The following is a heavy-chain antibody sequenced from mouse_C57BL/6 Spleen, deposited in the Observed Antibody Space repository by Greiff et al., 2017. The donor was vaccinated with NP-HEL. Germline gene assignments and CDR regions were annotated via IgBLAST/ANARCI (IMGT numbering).Heavy chain of an antibody. Sequence: QVQLQQSGPELVKPGASVKISCKASGYAFSSSWMNWVKQRPGKGLEWIGRIYPGDGDTNYNGKFKGKATLTADKSSSTAYMQRSSLTSEDSAVYFCARSSQLRGPWFAYWGQGTLVTVSA. J-gene: IGHJ3*01. CDR3: ARSSQLRGPWFAY. CDR1: GYAFSSSW. D-gene: IGHD1-1*01. V-gene: IGHV1-82*01. CDR2: IYPGDGDT.